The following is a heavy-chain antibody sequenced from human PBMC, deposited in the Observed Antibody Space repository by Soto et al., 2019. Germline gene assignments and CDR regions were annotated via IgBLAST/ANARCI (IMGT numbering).Heavy chain of an antibody. J-gene: IGHJ4*02. Sequence: ASSEGPCKASGYTFTSYAMHWVRQAPGQRLEWMGWINAGNGNTKYSQKFQGRVTITRDTSASTAYMELSSLRSEDTAVYYCARGPLLKAYCSGGSCYTYYWGPGTLVTVSS. CDR2: INAGNGNT. V-gene: IGHV1-3*01. D-gene: IGHD2-15*01. CDR3: ARGPLLKAYCSGGSCYTYY. CDR1: GYTFTSYA.